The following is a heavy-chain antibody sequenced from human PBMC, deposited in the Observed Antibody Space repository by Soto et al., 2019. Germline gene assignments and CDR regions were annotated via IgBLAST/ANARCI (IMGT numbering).Heavy chain of an antibody. V-gene: IGHV4-30-2*01. CDR2: IYYSGTT. Sequence: PSESLSLTCTLSNPSASTGTYSWNWVRQPPGKGLEWIGYIYYSGTTYYTPSLKSRLTMSMDRANDHFSLNLASVTAADTAVYFCARGHYYYGMDVWGQGITVTVSS. J-gene: IGHJ6*02. CDR3: ARGHYYYGMDV. CDR1: NPSASTGTYS.